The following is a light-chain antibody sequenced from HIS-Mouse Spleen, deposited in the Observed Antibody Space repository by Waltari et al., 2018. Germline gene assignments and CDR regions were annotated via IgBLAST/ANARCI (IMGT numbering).Light chain of an antibody. CDR2: AAS. CDR3: QQYYSFPRYT. Sequence: AIWMTQSPSLLSASTGDRVTISCRMSQGIRSYLAWYQQKPGKAPELLIYAASTLQSGVPSRFSGSGSGTDFTSNISCLQSEDFATYYCQQYYSFPRYTFGQGTKLEIK. J-gene: IGKJ2*01. V-gene: IGKV1D-8*02. CDR1: QGIRSY.